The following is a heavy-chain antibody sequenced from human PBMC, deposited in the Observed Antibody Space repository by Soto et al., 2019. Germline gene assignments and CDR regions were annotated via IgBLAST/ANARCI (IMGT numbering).Heavy chain of an antibody. CDR2: ISASGSRT. Sequence: PGGSLRLSCAASGFIFNNYAMCWFRQAPGKGLEWVSGISASGSRTFYADSVKGRFTVSRDFSKNTLSLQMDSLRAEDTAVYFCGKDPNGDYVGGFEFWGPGTMVTVSS. V-gene: IGHV3-23*01. D-gene: IGHD4-17*01. CDR3: GKDPNGDYVGGFEF. J-gene: IGHJ3*01. CDR1: GFIFNNYA.